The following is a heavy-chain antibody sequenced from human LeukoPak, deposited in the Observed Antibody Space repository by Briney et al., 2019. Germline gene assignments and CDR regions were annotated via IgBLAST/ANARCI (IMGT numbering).Heavy chain of an antibody. CDR1: GGSISSYY. CDR3: ARESPAHYDILTGYYSNWFDP. V-gene: IGHV4-59*01. CDR2: IYYSGST. D-gene: IGHD3-9*01. Sequence: SETLSLTCTVSGGSISSYYWSWIRQPPGKGLEWIGYIYYSGSTNYNPSLKSRVTISVDTSKNQFSLKLSSVTAADTAVYYCARESPAHYDILTGYYSNWFDPWGQGTLVTVSS. J-gene: IGHJ5*02.